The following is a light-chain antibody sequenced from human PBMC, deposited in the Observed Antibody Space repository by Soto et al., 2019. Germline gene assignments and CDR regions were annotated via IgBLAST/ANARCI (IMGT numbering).Light chain of an antibody. V-gene: IGKV1-33*01. J-gene: IGKJ4*01. CDR3: QQYDNLPFT. Sequence: DIQMTQSPSSLSASVGDRVTITCRASQSISSWLAWYQQKPGKAPTLLIYDASNLETGVPSRFSGGGSGTDFTFTISSLQPEDIATYYCQQYDNLPFTFGGGTKVDNK. CDR2: DAS. CDR1: QSISSW.